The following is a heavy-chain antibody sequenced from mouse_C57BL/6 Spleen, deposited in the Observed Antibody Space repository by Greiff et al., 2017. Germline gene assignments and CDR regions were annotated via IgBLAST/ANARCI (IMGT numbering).Heavy chain of an antibody. CDR3: ASAYYGSPWYFDV. V-gene: IGHV1-42*01. J-gene: IGHJ1*03. D-gene: IGHD1-1*01. Sequence: VQLQQSGPELVKPGASVKISCKASGYSFTGYYMNWVKQSPEKSLEWIGEINPSTGGTTYNQKFKAKATLTVDKSSSTAYMQLKSLTSEDSAVYYCASAYYGSPWYFDVWGTGTTVTVSS. CDR2: INPSTGGT. CDR1: GYSFTGYY.